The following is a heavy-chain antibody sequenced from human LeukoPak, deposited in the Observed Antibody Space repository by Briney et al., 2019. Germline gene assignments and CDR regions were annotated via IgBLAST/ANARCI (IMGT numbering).Heavy chain of an antibody. V-gene: IGHV1-8*01. CDR2: MNPNSGNT. D-gene: IGHD5-18*01. CDR1: GYTFTSYD. CDR3: ARGSGYSYGYAFDI. Sequence: ASVKVSCKASGYTFTSYDINWVRQATGQGLEWMGRMNPNSGNTGYAQKFQGRVTMTRNTSISTAYMELSSLRSEDTAVYYCARGSGYSYGYAFDIWGQGTMVTVSS. J-gene: IGHJ3*02.